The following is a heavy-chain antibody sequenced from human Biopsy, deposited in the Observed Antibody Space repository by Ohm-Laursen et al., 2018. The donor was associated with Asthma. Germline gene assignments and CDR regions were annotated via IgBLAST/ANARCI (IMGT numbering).Heavy chain of an antibody. CDR1: GFAFDSYA. V-gene: IGHV3-30*04. CDR2: ISHDGRES. Sequence: SLRLSCTASGFAFDSYAMYWVRQSPGKGPEWVALISHDGRESGYVDSVRGRFTISRDNAKNSLFLQMNGLRADDTAVYFCAGGRYGSGASCLYGMDVWGQGTTVSVSS. CDR3: AGGRYGSGASCLYGMDV. D-gene: IGHD2-15*01. J-gene: IGHJ6*02.